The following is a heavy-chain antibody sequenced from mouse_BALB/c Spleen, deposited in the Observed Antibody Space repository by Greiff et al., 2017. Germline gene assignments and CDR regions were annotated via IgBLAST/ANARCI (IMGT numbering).Heavy chain of an antibody. CDR3: TRADYDYPWFAY. CDR2: ISSGGSYT. V-gene: IGHV5-6-4*01. D-gene: IGHD2-4*01. CDR1: GFTFSSYT. Sequence: DVKLVESGGGLVKPGGSLKLSCAASGFTFSSYTMSWVRQTPEKRLEWVATISSGGSYTYYPDSVKGRFTISRDNAKNTLYLQMSSLKSEDTAMYYCTRADYDYPWFAYWGQGTLVTVSA. J-gene: IGHJ3*01.